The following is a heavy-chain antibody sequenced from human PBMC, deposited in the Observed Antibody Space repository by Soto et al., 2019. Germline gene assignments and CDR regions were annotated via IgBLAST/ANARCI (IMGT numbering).Heavy chain of an antibody. D-gene: IGHD5-12*01. V-gene: IGHV1-2*04. CDR3: ARDKLIVATIKGYYYGMDV. J-gene: IGHJ6*02. CDR1: GYTFTGYY. Sequence: ASVKFSCKASGYTFTGYYMHWVRQPPGQGLEWMGWINPNSGGTNYAQKFQGWVTMTRDTSISTAYMELSRLRSDDTAVYYCARDKLIVATIKGYYYGMDVWGQGTTVTVSS. CDR2: INPNSGGT.